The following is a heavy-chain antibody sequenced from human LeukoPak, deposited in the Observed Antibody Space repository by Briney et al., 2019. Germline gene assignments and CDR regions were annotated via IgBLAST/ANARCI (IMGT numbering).Heavy chain of an antibody. V-gene: IGHV3-66*02. J-gene: IGHJ6*02. Sequence: GGSLRLCCAASGFTVSSDYITWVRQARGKGLEWVSVIYSGRRTYYADSEKGRFTISRDNSKNTLYLQMNSLRAEDTAVYYCATGRADDYVWGSYRPPQYYYYGMDVWRQGTTVTVSS. CDR2: IYSGRRT. CDR3: ATGRADDYVWGSYRPPQYYYYGMDV. D-gene: IGHD3-16*02. CDR1: GFTVSSDY.